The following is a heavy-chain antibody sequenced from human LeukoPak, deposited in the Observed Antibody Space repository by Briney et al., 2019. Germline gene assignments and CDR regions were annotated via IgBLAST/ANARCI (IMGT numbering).Heavy chain of an antibody. CDR2: IIPILGIA. CDR1: GGTFSSYA. V-gene: IGHV1-69*04. J-gene: IGHJ5*02. Sequence: ASVKVSCKASGGTFSSYAISWVRQAPGQGLEWMGRIIPILGIANYAQKFQGRVTITADKSTSTAYMELSSLRSEDTAVYYCARDADCGGDCPWGQGTLVTVSS. D-gene: IGHD2-21*02. CDR3: ARDADCGGDCP.